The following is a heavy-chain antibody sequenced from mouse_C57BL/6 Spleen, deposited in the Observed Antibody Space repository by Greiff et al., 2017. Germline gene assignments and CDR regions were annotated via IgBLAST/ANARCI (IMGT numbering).Heavy chain of an antibody. V-gene: IGHV2-2*01. J-gene: IGHJ2*01. CDR3: TRNSDYSGCSYFDY. CDR2: IWSGGST. Sequence: QVQLQQSGPGLVQPSQCLSITCTASGFSLTSYGVNWVRQSPGKGLEWLGVIWSGGSTDYNAAFISRLSISKANSEIHVFFKMSRLQADDTSIYYCTRNSDYSGCSYFDYWGQGTTLTVSS. D-gene: IGHD1-1*01. CDR1: GFSLTSYG.